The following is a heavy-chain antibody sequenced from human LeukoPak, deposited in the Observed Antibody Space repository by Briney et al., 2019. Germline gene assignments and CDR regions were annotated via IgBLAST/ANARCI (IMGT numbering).Heavy chain of an antibody. CDR2: ISNNGGYT. Sequence: PGGSLRLSCAASGFTFSSSAMSWVRQAPGKGLEWVSAISNNGGYTYYADSVQGRFTISRDNSKSTLCLQMNSLRAEDTAVYYCAKDYEYNSNTWYFHWGRGTLVSVSS. V-gene: IGHV3-23*01. D-gene: IGHD6-13*01. J-gene: IGHJ4*02. CDR3: AKDYEYNSNTWYFH. CDR1: GFTFSSSA.